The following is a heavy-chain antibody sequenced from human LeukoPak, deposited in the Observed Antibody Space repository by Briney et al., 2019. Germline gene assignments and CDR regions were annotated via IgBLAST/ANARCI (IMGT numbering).Heavy chain of an antibody. CDR2: INHSGST. D-gene: IGHD2-2*01. Sequence: SETLSLTCAVYGGSFSGYYWSWIRQPPGKGLEWIGEINHSGSTNYNPSLKSRVTISVDTSKNQFSLKLSSMTAADTAVYYCARGRVVAWFDPWGQGTLVTVSS. CDR1: GGSFSGYY. J-gene: IGHJ5*02. V-gene: IGHV4-34*01. CDR3: ARGRVVAWFDP.